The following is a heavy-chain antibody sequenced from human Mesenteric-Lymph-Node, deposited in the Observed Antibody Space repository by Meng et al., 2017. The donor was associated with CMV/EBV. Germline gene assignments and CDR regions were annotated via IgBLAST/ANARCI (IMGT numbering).Heavy chain of an antibody. V-gene: IGHV3-30*02. Sequence: GGSLRLSCAASGFTFSSYGMHWVRQAPGKGLEWVAFIRYDGSNKYYADSVKGRFTISRDNSKNTLYLQMNSLRAEDTAVYYCAKGYYDILTGYYHDYWGQGTLVTVSS. CDR1: GFTFSSYG. CDR3: AKGYYDILTGYYHDY. D-gene: IGHD3-9*01. CDR2: IRYDGSNK. J-gene: IGHJ4*02.